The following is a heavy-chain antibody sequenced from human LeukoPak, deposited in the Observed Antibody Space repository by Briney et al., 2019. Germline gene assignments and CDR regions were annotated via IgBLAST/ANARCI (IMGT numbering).Heavy chain of an antibody. Sequence: PSETLSLTCTVSGGSMSNYYWTWIRRPPGKGLEWIGYIYYSGSTNYKPSLKSRVTISVDTSKNEFSLNLTSVTAADTAVYYCAKGIRYLSFNDAFDIWGQGTMVTVSS. CDR1: GGSMSNYY. V-gene: IGHV4-59*01. D-gene: IGHD3-9*01. CDR2: IYYSGST. CDR3: AKGIRYLSFNDAFDI. J-gene: IGHJ3*02.